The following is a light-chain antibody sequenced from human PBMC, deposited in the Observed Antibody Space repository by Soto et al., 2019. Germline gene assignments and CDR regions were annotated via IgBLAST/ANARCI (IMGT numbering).Light chain of an antibody. J-gene: IGKJ5*01. CDR3: QQYTIYPLS. CDR1: QSLDNW. CDR2: DAS. Sequence: DIQMTQSPSTLSASVGDTVTITCRASQSLDNWLAWYQQKPGKAPKLLIYDASTLQGGVPSRFSGSGSGTEFSLTISSLQSDDFATYYCQQYTIYPLSFGQGTRLEIX. V-gene: IGKV1-5*01.